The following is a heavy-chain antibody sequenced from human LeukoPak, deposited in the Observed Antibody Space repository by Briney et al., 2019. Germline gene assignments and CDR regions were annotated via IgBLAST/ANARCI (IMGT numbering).Heavy chain of an antibody. D-gene: IGHD3-10*01. CDR1: GGSFSGYY. J-gene: IGHJ4*02. CDR2: INHSGST. CDR3: ARRYGSGSYIWAPYYFDY. V-gene: IGHV4-34*01. Sequence: SEPLSLTCAVYGGSFSGYYWSWIRQPPGKGLEWIGEINHSGSTNNNPSLKSRVTISVDTSKNQFSLKLSSVTAADTAVYYCARRYGSGSYIWAPYYFDYWGQGTLVTVSS.